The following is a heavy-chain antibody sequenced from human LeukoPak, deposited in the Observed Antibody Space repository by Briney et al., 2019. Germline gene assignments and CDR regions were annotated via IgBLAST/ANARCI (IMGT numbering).Heavy chain of an antibody. CDR1: GFTFSSYS. D-gene: IGHD6-19*01. Sequence: GSLRLSCAASGFTFSSYSMNWVRQAPGKGLEWVSSISSSSSYIYYADSVKGRFTISRDNAKNSLYLQMNSLRAEDTAVYYCATIPGYSSGWFDYWGQGTLVTVSS. V-gene: IGHV3-21*01. CDR2: ISSSSSYI. CDR3: ATIPGYSSGWFDY. J-gene: IGHJ4*02.